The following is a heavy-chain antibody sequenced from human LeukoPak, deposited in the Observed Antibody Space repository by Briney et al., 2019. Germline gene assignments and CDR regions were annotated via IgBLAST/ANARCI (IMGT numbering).Heavy chain of an antibody. J-gene: IGHJ5*02. V-gene: IGHV1-18*01. D-gene: IGHD4-23*01. CDR1: GYTFTSYG. CDR2: ISAYNGNT. CDR3: ARDNSVEDTSWWFDP. Sequence: ASVKVSCKASGYTFTSYGISWVRQAPGQGLEWMGWISAYNGNTNYAQKLQGRVTMTTDTSTSTAYMELRSLRSDDTAVYYCARDNSVEDTSWWFDPWGQGTLVTVSS.